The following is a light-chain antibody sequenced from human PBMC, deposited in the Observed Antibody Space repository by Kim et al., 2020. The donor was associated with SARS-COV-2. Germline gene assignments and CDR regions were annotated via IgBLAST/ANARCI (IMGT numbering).Light chain of an antibody. J-gene: IGLJ3*02. V-gene: IGLV2-14*03. CDR2: DVS. CDR1: SSDVGGYNY. Sequence: GQSITIASTGTSSDVGGYNYVSWYQQHPGKAPKLMIYDVSHRPSGVSNRFSGSKSGNTASLTISGLQAEDEADYYCSSYTSSSTLVFGGGTQLTVL. CDR3: SSYTSSSTLV.